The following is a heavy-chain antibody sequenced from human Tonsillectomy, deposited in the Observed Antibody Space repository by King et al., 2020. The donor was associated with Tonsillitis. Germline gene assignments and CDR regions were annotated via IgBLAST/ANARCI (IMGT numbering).Heavy chain of an antibody. J-gene: IGHJ4*02. CDR2: ISSSAINI. V-gene: IGHV3-48*01. Sequence: VQLVESGGGLVQPGGSLRLSCAVSGFTFSGSNMNWVSQAPGKGLEWISYISSSAINIYYADSVKGRFTISRDNAKNTLYLQMNSLRAEDPAIYYCARDAERIVTFAYFDYWGQGTLVTVSP. CDR3: ARDAERIVTFAYFDY. CDR1: GFTFSGSN. D-gene: IGHD1-26*01.